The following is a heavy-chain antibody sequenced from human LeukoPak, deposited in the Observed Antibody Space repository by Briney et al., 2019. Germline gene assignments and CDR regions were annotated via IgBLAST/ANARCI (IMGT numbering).Heavy chain of an antibody. V-gene: IGHV4-39*07. D-gene: IGHD3-10*01. Sequence: PSETLSLTCTVSGGSISSSSYYWGWIRQPPGKGLEWIGSIYTSGSTNYNPSLKSRFTISVDTSKNQFSLKLSSVTAADTAVYYCARGRGSSISMVRGARAYNWFDPWGQGTLVTVSS. CDR3: ARGRGSSISMVRGARAYNWFDP. J-gene: IGHJ5*02. CDR2: IYTSGST. CDR1: GGSISSSSYY.